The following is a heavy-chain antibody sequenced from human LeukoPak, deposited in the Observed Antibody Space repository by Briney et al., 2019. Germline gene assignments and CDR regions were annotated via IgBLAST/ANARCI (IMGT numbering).Heavy chain of an antibody. V-gene: IGHV3-23*01. J-gene: IGHJ4*02. D-gene: IGHD5-24*01. CDR2: TGLNSVNT. CDR1: GFTFSRHA. CDR3: AKGDDIGKHPTRAYYFDT. Sequence: PGGSLRLSCAASGFTFSRHAMSWVRQAPGKGLEWVSTTGLNSVNTLCAESVQGRFSISRDNSKNTLDLQMDNLRVDDTAVYYCAKGDDIGKHPTRAYYFDTWGQGPLVTVSS.